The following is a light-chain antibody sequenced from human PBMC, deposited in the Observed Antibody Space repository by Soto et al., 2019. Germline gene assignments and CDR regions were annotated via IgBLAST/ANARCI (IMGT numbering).Light chain of an antibody. J-gene: IGKJ1*01. Sequence: DIQMTQSPASLSASVGDRVTISCRASQSIGRNLNWYQQKPGKAPKLLIFTSSSLQSGVPSRFSGSGSGTDFIFTISNLQPEEFATYFCQQSYSTPPTYGQGTKVEIK. CDR3: QQSYSTPPT. CDR1: QSIGRN. V-gene: IGKV1-39*01. CDR2: TSS.